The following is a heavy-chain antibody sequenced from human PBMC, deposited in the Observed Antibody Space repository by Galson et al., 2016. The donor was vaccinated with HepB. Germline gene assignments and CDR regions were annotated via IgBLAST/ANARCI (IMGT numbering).Heavy chain of an antibody. CDR2: ISGSGGST. V-gene: IGHV3-23*01. Sequence: SLRLSCAASGFTFSSYSMSWVRQAPGKGLEWVSGISGSGGSTYFADSVMGRFTISRDNSKNTLYLQMNSLRVGDTAVYYCAKGTSLSARFCYLDLWGQGTLVTVSS. J-gene: IGHJ4*01. D-gene: IGHD2-21*02. CDR1: GFTFSSYS. CDR3: AKGTSLSARFCYLDL.